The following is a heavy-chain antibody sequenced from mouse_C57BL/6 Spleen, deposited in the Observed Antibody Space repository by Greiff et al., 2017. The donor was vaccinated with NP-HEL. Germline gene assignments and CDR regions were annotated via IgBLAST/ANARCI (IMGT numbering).Heavy chain of an antibody. Sequence: QVQLQQPGAELVKPGASVKLSCKASGYTFTSYWMHWVKQRPGQGLEWIGMIHPNSGSTNYNEKFKSKATLTVDKSSSTAYMQLSSLTSEDSAVYYCARGHITTVVATDFDYWGQGTTLTVSS. V-gene: IGHV1-64*01. CDR3: ARGHITTVVATDFDY. CDR2: IHPNSGST. J-gene: IGHJ2*01. D-gene: IGHD1-1*01. CDR1: GYTFTSYW.